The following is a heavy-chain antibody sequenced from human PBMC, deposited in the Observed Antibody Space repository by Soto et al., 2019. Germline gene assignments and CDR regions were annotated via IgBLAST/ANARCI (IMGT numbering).Heavy chain of an antibody. CDR1: GGSISSGGYS. CDR2: IYHSGST. J-gene: IGHJ5*02. Sequence: PSETLSLTCAVSGGSISSGGYSWSWIRQPPGKGLEWIGYIYHSGSTNYNPSLKSRVTISVDTSKNQFSLKLSSVTAADTAVYYCARGRGWFDPWGQGTLVTVSS. CDR3: ARGRGWFDP. V-gene: IGHV4-61*08.